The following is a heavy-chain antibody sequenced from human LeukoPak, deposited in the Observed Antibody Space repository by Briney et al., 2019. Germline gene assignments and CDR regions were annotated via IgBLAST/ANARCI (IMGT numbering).Heavy chain of an antibody. D-gene: IGHD3-22*01. V-gene: IGHV3-11*01. CDR2: ISSSGSTI. Sequence: MSGRSLRLSCAASGFTFSDYYMSWIRQAPGKGLEWVSYISSSGSTIYYADSVKGRFTISRDNAKNSLYLQMNSLRAEDTAVYYCARGDYYDAPWFDPWGQGTLVTVSS. CDR3: ARGDYYDAPWFDP. CDR1: GFTFSDYY. J-gene: IGHJ5*02.